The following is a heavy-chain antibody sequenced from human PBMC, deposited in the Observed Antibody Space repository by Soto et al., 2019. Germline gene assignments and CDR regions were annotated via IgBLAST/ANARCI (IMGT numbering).Heavy chain of an antibody. CDR3: AGSQWLVRFNEYFQH. J-gene: IGHJ1*01. V-gene: IGHV3-23*01. D-gene: IGHD6-19*01. Sequence: GGSLRLSCAASGFTFSNYAMIWGRQAPGKGLEWVSAISGSGGSTYYADSVKGRFTISRDNSKNTLYLQMNSLRAEDTAVYYCAGSQWLVRFNEYFQHWGQGTLVTVSS. CDR1: GFTFSNYA. CDR2: ISGSGGST.